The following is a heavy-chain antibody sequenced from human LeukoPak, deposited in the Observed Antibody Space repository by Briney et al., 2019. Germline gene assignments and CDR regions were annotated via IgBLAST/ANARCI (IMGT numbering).Heavy chain of an antibody. CDR1: GFTFSSYA. Sequence: GSLRLSCAASGFTFSSYAMSWVRQAPGKGLEWIGSIYYSGSTYYNPSLKSRVTISVDTSKNQFSLKLSSVTAADTAVYYCARGPLSGWYDYWGQGTLVTVSS. D-gene: IGHD6-19*01. J-gene: IGHJ4*02. CDR2: IYYSGST. V-gene: IGHV4-39*07. CDR3: ARGPLSGWYDY.